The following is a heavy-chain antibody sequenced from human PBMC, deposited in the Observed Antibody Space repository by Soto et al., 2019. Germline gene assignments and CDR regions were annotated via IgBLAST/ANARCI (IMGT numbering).Heavy chain of an antibody. Sequence: QITLKESGPALVKPTQTLTLTCSFSGFSLSTRGVGVGWIRQPPGKAREWLALIFWDDDKWYSPSLRSRLTITENTSKSPVVLTLTNMDPVQTATYYCAHKSRGYGYYFDQWGQGTLVTVSS. D-gene: IGHD5-18*01. CDR2: IFWDDDK. CDR1: GFSLSTRGVG. CDR3: AHKSRGYGYYFDQ. J-gene: IGHJ4*02. V-gene: IGHV2-5*02.